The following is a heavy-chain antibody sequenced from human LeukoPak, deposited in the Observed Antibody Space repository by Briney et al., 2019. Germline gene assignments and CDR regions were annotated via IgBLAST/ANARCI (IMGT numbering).Heavy chain of an antibody. Sequence: PGGSLRLSCAASGFTFSSYSMNWVRQAPGKGLEWVSYISSSGSTIYYADSVKGRFTISRDNAKNSLYLQMNSLRAEDTAVYYCARDVEVFVDYGDYAPSIPFDYWGQGTLVTVSS. J-gene: IGHJ4*02. D-gene: IGHD4-17*01. CDR1: GFTFSSYS. CDR2: ISSSGSTI. CDR3: ARDVEVFVDYGDYAPSIPFDY. V-gene: IGHV3-48*04.